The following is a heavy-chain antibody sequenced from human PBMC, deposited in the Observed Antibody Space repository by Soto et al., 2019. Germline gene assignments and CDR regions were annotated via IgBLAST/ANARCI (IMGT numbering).Heavy chain of an antibody. CDR2: ISYDGSNK. CDR1: GFTFSSYA. V-gene: IGHV3-30-3*01. Sequence: GGSLRLSCAASGFTFSSYAMHWVRQAPGKGLEWVAVISYDGSNKYYADSVKGRFTISRGNSKNTLYLQMNSLRAEDTAVCYCARDQDSPTHYGMDVWGQGTTVTVSS. J-gene: IGHJ6*02. CDR3: ARDQDSPTHYGMDV. D-gene: IGHD3-22*01.